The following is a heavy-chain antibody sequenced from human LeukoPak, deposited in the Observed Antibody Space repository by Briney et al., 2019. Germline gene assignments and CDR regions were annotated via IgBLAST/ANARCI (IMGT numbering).Heavy chain of an antibody. J-gene: IGHJ3*02. CDR1: GYSFTSYW. CDR3: ATTLYSGIYGDAFDI. V-gene: IGHV5-51*01. CDR2: MYPGDSET. D-gene: IGHD4-11*01. Sequence: GESLNISCQGSGYSFTSYWIGWVRQIPGKGLEWMGIMYPGDSETRYSPSLQSQVTISADKSTSTAYLQWSSLKASDTAMYYCATTLYSGIYGDAFDIWGQGTMVIVSS.